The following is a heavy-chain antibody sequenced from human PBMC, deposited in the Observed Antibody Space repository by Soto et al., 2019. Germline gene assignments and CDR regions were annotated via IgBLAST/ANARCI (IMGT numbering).Heavy chain of an antibody. J-gene: IGHJ6*01. CDR2: AYYRSKWYN. CDR3: ASEVPDCDRSGYFTPFYGIGD. D-gene: IGHD3-22*01. V-gene: IGHV6-1*01. CDR1: GDSVSRNSAA. Sequence: SQTLSLTCAVSGDSVSRNSAAWNWIRQSPSRGLEWLGRAYYRSKWYNDYAVYVKSRISINPDTSKNQFSLQLNSVTPEDTAVNYCASEVPDCDRSGYFTPFYGIGDRGQGPTVTLPS.